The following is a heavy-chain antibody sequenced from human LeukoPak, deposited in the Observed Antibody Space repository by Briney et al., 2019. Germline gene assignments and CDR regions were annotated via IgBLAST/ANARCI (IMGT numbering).Heavy chain of an antibody. J-gene: IGHJ3*02. Sequence: SGGSLRLSCAASGLTFSSYAMSWVRQAPGKGLEWVSAISGSGGSTYYADSVKGRFTISRDNSKNTLYLQMNSLSAEDTAVYYCAKELWFGESHIDNAFDIWGQGTMVTVSS. D-gene: IGHD3-10*01. CDR3: AKELWFGESHIDNAFDI. CDR1: GLTFSSYA. CDR2: ISGSGGST. V-gene: IGHV3-23*01.